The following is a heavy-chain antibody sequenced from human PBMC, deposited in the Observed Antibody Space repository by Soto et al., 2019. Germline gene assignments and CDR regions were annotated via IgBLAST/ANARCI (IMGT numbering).Heavy chain of an antibody. D-gene: IGHD2-2*01. V-gene: IGHV3-23*01. CDR1: GFTFSSYA. CDR2: ISGSGVST. Sequence: GGSLRLSCAASGFTFSSYAMSWVRQAPGKGLEWVSAISGSGVSTYYPDSVKGRFTISRDNSKNTLSLQMHSLRAEDTAVYSCAQWYGTYCSRPSCLAHLAYWGQGTLVPVSS. J-gene: IGHJ4*02. CDR3: AQWYGTYCSRPSCLAHLAY.